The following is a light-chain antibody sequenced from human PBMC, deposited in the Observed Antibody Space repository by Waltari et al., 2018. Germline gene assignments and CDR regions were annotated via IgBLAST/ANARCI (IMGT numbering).Light chain of an antibody. CDR2: AAS. CDR3: QQSYSTAS. J-gene: IGKJ4*01. Sequence: DIQMTQSPSSLSASVGDRVTITCRASQSISSYLNWYQQKPGKAPKLPIYAASSLQSGVPSRFSGSGSGTDFTLTISSLQPEDFATYYCQQSYSTASFGGGTKVEIK. V-gene: IGKV1-39*01. CDR1: QSISSY.